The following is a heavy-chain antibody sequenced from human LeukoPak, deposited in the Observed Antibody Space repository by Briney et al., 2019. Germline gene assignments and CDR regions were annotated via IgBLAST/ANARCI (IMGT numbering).Heavy chain of an antibody. CDR1: GFTFSSYW. D-gene: IGHD6-19*01. J-gene: IGHJ4*02. V-gene: IGHV3-11*06. CDR3: ARASEQWLVPDY. Sequence: PGGSLRLSCAASGFTFSSYWMSWIRQAPGKGLEWVSYISSSSSYTNYADSVKGRFTISRDNAKNSLYLQMNSLRAEDTAVYYCARASEQWLVPDYWGQGTLVTVSS. CDR2: ISSSSSYT.